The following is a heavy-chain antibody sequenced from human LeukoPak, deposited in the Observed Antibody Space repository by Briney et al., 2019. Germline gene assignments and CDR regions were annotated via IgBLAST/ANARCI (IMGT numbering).Heavy chain of an antibody. J-gene: IGHJ4*02. V-gene: IGHV3-21*01. CDR1: RFTFSSYS. Sequence: GGSLRLSCAASRFTFSSYSMNWVRQAPGKGLEWVSSISSSSSYIYYADSAKGRFTISRDNAKNSLYLQMNSLRAEDTAVYYCARDRSEDYYDSSGYPDYWGQGTLVTVSS. D-gene: IGHD3-22*01. CDR2: ISSSSSYI. CDR3: ARDRSEDYYDSSGYPDY.